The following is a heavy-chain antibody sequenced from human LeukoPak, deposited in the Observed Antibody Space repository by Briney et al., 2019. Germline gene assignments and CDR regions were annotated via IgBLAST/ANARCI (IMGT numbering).Heavy chain of an antibody. D-gene: IGHD5-12*01. J-gene: IGHJ4*02. CDR1: GGSISSSRYY. CDR2: IYYTGRT. Sequence: MTSETLSLTCTVSGGSISSSRYYWGWIRQPPGKWLEWIGSIYYTGRTYYNPSLRSRVSISVETSKNQFTLKLSSVTAADTAVYYCARRGVVATPDANFWGQGTLVTVSS. V-gene: IGHV4-39*01. CDR3: ARRGVVATPDANF.